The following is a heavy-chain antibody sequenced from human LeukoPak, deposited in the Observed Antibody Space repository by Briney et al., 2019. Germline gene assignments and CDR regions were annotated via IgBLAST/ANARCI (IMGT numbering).Heavy chain of an antibody. CDR1: GYTFTSYD. CDR2: MNPNSGNT. Sequence: ASVKVSCKASGYTFTSYDINWVRQATGQGLGWMGWMNPNSGNTGYAQKFQGRVTMTRNTSISTAYMELSSLRSEDTAVYYCARRVVTSPTLQFDYWGQGTLVTVSS. CDR3: ARRVVTSPTLQFDY. J-gene: IGHJ4*02. V-gene: IGHV1-8*01. D-gene: IGHD4-23*01.